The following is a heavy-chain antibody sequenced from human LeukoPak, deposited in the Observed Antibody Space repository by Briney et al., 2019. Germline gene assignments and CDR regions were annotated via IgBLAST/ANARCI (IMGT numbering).Heavy chain of an antibody. CDR1: GFTFSNHG. V-gene: IGHV3-23*01. CDR2: ISPSGDIT. D-gene: IGHD2/OR15-2a*01. Sequence: GGSLRLSCAASGFTFSNHGMNGVRQAPGKGLEWVSGISPSGDITYYADSVKGRFTISRDNSKNTVHLQMNNLRAEDTAMYFCARRLYIVRGAFDIWGQGTMVTVSS. CDR3: ARRLYIVRGAFDI. J-gene: IGHJ3*02.